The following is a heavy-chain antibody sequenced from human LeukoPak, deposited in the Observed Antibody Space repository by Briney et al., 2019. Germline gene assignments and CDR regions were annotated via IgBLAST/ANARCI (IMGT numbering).Heavy chain of an antibody. CDR3: AKNTASGWSGFDY. Sequence: GGSLRLSCAASGFTFSSYGMHWVRQAPGKGLEWVAVISYDGSNKYYADSVKGRFTISRDNSKNTLYLQMNSLRAEDTAVYYCAKNTASGWSGFDYWGQGTLVTVSS. CDR2: ISYDGSNK. D-gene: IGHD6-19*01. CDR1: GFTFSSYG. J-gene: IGHJ4*02. V-gene: IGHV3-30*18.